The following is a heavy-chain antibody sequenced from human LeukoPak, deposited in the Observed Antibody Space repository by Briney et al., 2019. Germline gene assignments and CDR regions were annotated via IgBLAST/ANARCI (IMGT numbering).Heavy chain of an antibody. V-gene: IGHV4-34*01. J-gene: IGHJ3*02. CDR1: GESFSGYY. CDR2: INHSGGT. D-gene: IGHD6-6*01. CDR3: ARDRAGGSPSRRRNAFDI. Sequence: SETLSLTCAVYGESFSGYYWSWIRQPPGKGLEWIGEINHSGGTNYNPSLKSRVTISVDTSKNQFSLKLSSVTAADTAVYYCARDRAGGSPSRRRNAFDIWGQGTMVTVSS.